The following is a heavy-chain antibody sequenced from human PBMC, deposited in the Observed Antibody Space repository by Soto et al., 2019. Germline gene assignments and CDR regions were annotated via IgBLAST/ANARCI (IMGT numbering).Heavy chain of an antibody. J-gene: IGHJ6*02. Sequence: QVQLVESGGGVVQPGRSLRLSCAASGFTFSSYGMHWVRQAPGKGLEWVAVIWYDGSNKYYADSVKGRFTISRDNSKNTLYLKTNSLRAEDTAVYYCARDDRLNPGGSSTSCLTFYYYGMDVWGQGTTVTVSS. D-gene: IGHD2-2*01. CDR2: IWYDGSNK. CDR1: GFTFSSYG. V-gene: IGHV3-33*01. CDR3: ARDDRLNPGGSSTSCLTFYYYGMDV.